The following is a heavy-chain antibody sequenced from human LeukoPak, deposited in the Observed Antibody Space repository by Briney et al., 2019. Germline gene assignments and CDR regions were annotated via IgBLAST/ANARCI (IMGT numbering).Heavy chain of an antibody. CDR3: ARDVEYYYGSGSYYSS. D-gene: IGHD3-10*01. V-gene: IGHV7-4-1*02. CDR2: INTNTGNP. J-gene: IGHJ5*02. CDR1: GYTFTSYA. Sequence: GPVKVSCKASGYTFTSYAMNWVRQAPGQGLEWMGWINTNTGNPTYAQGFTGRFVFSLDTSVSTAYLQISSLKAEDTAVYYCARDVEYYYGSGSYYSSWGQGTLVTVSS.